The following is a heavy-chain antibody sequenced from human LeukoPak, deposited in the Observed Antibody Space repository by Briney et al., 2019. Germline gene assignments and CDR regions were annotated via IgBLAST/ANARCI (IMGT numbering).Heavy chain of an antibody. Sequence: GGSLRLSCAASGFTFGSYNMNWVRQAPGKGLEWVSGISPSGGITYYTDSVKGRFTISRDNSKNTVSLQMNSLRGDDTAVYYCAKDDAWGRYKDWGQGTLVTVSS. CDR2: ISPSGGIT. J-gene: IGHJ1*01. CDR1: GFTFGSYN. CDR3: AKDDAWGRYKD. D-gene: IGHD3-16*01. V-gene: IGHV3-23*01.